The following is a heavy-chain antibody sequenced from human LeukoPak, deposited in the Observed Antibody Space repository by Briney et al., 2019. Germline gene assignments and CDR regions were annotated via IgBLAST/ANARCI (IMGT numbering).Heavy chain of an antibody. CDR1: GYSFTNYW. J-gene: IGHJ4*02. CDR2: IYPGDSDT. V-gene: IGHV5-51*01. Sequence: GESLKICCKGSGYSFTNYWIAWVRQMPGKGLEWMGIIYPGDSDTRYSPSFQGQVTISADKSISTAYLQWSSLKASDTAMYYCARRSGSFQGDNNFDYWGQGTLVTVSS. D-gene: IGHD1-26*01. CDR3: ARRSGSFQGDNNFDY.